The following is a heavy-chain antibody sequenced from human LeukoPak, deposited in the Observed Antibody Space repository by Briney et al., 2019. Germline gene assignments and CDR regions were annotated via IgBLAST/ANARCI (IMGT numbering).Heavy chain of an antibody. CDR1: GFTFSDYY. CDR2: ISGTSTYI. J-gene: IGHJ4*02. CDR3: ARDFVLLGIVVRGFDY. D-gene: IGHD2-2*03. Sequence: GGSLRLSCAVSGFTFSDYYMSWIRQAPGKGLEWVSYISGTSTYINYVDSVKGRFTISRDNAKSSLYLQLNSLRDENTAVYYCARDFVLLGIVVRGFDYWGQGTLVTVSS. V-gene: IGHV3-11*06.